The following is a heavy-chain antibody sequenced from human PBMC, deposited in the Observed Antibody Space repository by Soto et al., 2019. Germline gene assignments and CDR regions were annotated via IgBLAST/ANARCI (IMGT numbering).Heavy chain of an antibody. CDR1: GVTFSNYA. J-gene: IGHJ4*02. Sequence: GEFLRLACTVSGVTFSNYAMNWVRQAPGKGVEWVSSLSGSGGTTYYADSVKGRFIISRHNSKNTLYLQMNSLRPEDTALYYCARDTDFDYWGQGTLVTVSS. D-gene: IGHD4-4*01. CDR2: LSGSGGTT. V-gene: IGHV3-23*01. CDR3: ARDTDFDY.